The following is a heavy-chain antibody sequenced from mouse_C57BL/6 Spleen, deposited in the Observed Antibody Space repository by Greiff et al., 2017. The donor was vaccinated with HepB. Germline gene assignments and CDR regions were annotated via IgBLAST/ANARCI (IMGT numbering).Heavy chain of an antibody. CDR3: ARDGGDWYFDV. Sequence: VQLQQSGPALVKPGASVKMSCKASGYTFTDYYMNWVKQSHGKSLEWIGVINPYNGGTSYNQKFKGKATLTVDKSSSTAYMELNSLTSEDSAVYYCARDGGDWYFDVWGTGTTVTVSS. V-gene: IGHV1-19*01. CDR2: INPYNGGT. J-gene: IGHJ1*03. CDR1: GYTFTDYY.